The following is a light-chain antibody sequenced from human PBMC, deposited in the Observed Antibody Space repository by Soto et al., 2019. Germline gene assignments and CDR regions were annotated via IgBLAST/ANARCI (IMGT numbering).Light chain of an antibody. CDR3: QQYATSPFT. V-gene: IGKV3-20*01. Sequence: EIELTQATGTLSLSPGERVTLSCRASQRVGSSYLAWYQQKPGQAPSVLIYGASSRATGIPDRFSGSGSGTDFTLTISKQEPEDFAVYYCQQYATSPFTFGPGTKVDIK. CDR2: GAS. CDR1: QRVGSSY. J-gene: IGKJ3*01.